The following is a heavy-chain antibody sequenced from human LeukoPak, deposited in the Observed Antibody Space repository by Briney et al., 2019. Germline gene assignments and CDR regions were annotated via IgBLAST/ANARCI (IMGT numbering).Heavy chain of an antibody. CDR2: INPKSGGT. J-gene: IGHJ4*02. D-gene: IGHD6-19*01. V-gene: IGHV1-2*02. CDR1: GYIFTDYY. Sequence: GASVQVSCKASGYIFTDYYMHWVRQAPGQDFEWMGWINPKSGGTEYAQKFQGRVTMTRDTSFSTAYMELSRLRSDDTAVFYCARASTVAGNHRPFDYWGQGTLVTVSS. CDR3: ARASTVAGNHRPFDY.